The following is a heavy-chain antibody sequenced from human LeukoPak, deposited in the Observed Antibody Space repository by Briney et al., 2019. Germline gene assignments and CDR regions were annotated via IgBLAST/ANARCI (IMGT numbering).Heavy chain of an antibody. Sequence: GGSLRLSCAASGFTFSSYGMHWVRQAPGKGLEWVAFIRYDGSNKYYADSVKGRFTISRDNSKNTLYLQMNSLRAEDTAVYYCARGRDDFWSGYSSDFDYWGQGTLVTVSS. CDR2: IRYDGSNK. CDR1: GFTFSSYG. CDR3: ARGRDDFWSGYSSDFDY. V-gene: IGHV3-30*02. J-gene: IGHJ4*02. D-gene: IGHD3-3*01.